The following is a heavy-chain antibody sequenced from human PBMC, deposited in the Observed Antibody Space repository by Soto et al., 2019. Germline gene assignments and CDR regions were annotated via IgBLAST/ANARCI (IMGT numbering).Heavy chain of an antibody. V-gene: IGHV3-74*01. Sequence: EVQLVESGGGLVQPGGSLRLSCAASGFSFSSQGMYWVRQSPGKGPVWVAYINPAGSRIGYADSVKGRFTISRDNAKNTLYLQMNILRIVETAVYYCVKDIRWGRGTLVPVSS. CDR2: INPAGSRI. CDR1: GFSFSSQG. J-gene: IGHJ4*02. CDR3: VKDIR.